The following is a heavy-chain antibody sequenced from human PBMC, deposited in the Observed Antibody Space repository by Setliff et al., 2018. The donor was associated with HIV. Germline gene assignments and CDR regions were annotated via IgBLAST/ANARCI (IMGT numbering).Heavy chain of an antibody. J-gene: IGHJ5*02. V-gene: IGHV1-2*02. CDR3: ARDGGYGEYGA. D-gene: IGHD4-17*01. Sequence: ASVKVSCKASGGTFSSYPISWVRQAPGQGLEWMGGINPNSGGTDYAQKFQGRVTMTRDTSISTAYMELSRLRSDDTAVYYCARDGGYGEYGAWGQGTRVTVSS. CDR1: GGTFSSYP. CDR2: INPNSGGT.